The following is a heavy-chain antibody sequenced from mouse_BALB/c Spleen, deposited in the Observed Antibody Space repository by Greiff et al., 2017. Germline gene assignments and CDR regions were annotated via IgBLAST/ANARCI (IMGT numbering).Heavy chain of an antibody. CDR2: IDPENGDT. V-gene: IGHV14-4*02. CDR3: NARVIGRSMDY. Sequence: EVQRVESGAELVRSGASVKLSCTASGFNIKDYYMHWVKQRPEQGLEWIGWIDPENGDTEYAPKFQGKATMTADTSSNTAYLQLSSLTSEDTAVYYCNARVIGRSMDYWGQGTSVTVSS. D-gene: IGHD4-1*01. CDR1: GFNIKDYY. J-gene: IGHJ4*01.